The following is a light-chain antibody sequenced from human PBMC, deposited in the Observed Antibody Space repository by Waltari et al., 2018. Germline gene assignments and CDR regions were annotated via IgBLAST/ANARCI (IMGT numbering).Light chain of an antibody. V-gene: IGLV1-51*02. CDR3: ETWDSSLNTVI. CDR1: IGNNY. J-gene: IGLJ2*01. CDR2: ENN. Sequence: QSVLTQPPSVSAAPGQKVTISCSGTIGNNYVSWYHQLPGTAPKLLIYENNKRPSWIPDRFSGSKSGTSATRGITGRQTGDEGDYYGETWDSSLNTVIFGEGTKLTVL.